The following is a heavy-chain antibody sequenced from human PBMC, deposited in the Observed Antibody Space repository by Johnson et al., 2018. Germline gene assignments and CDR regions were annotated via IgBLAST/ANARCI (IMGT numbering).Heavy chain of an antibody. CDR2: ITSGRPAM. V-gene: IGHV3-48*02. CDR1: GFTFSSFS. J-gene: IGHJ5*01. Sequence: VQLVESGGGLAQPGGSLRLSCAASGFTFSSFSMNWVRQAPGKGLEWISYITSGRPAMTYSDSVKGRFTISRDNAETSLYLQMNSLKHEDTAVYYWVGDLNHAFDSWGRGTLVTVSS. D-gene: IGHD1-14*01. CDR3: VGDLNHAFDS.